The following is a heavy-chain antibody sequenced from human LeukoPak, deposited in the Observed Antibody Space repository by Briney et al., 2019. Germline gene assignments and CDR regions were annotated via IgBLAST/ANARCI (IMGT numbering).Heavy chain of an antibody. CDR1: GFTFSDYY. Sequence: PGGSLRLSCAASGFTFSDYYMSWIRQAPGKGLEWVSYISSSSSYTNYADSVKGRFTISRDNAKNSLYLQMNSLRAEDTAVYYCARCNCSSTSCYPNYYYYGMDVWGKGTTVTVSS. J-gene: IGHJ6*04. D-gene: IGHD2-2*01. CDR2: ISSSSSYT. V-gene: IGHV3-11*06. CDR3: ARCNCSSTSCYPNYYYYGMDV.